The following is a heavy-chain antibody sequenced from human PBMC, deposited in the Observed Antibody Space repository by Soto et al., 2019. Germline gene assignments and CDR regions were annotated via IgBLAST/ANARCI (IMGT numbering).Heavy chain of an antibody. CDR1: GFTFSSYA. V-gene: IGHV3-23*01. CDR2: ISGSGGST. J-gene: IGHJ6*02. D-gene: IGHD3-9*01. CDR3: AKDGKYYDILTGLDYYYYYGMDV. Sequence: GSLRLSCAASGFTFSSYAMSWVRQAPGKGLEWVSAISGSGGSTYYADSVKGRFTISRDNSKNTLYLQMNSLRAEDTAVYYCAKDGKYYDILTGLDYYYYYGMDVWGQGTTVTVSS.